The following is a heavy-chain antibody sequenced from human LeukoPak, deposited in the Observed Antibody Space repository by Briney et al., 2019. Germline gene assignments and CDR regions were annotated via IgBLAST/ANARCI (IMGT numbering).Heavy chain of an antibody. Sequence: SVKVSCKTSGGTFSNYAITWVRQAPGQGLEWMGGIVPILRTANYAQKFQGRLTITTDESTSTAYMDLNRLTSEDTAVYHCARDRYYDSRGNFYESGYWGQGTLVTVSS. D-gene: IGHD3-22*01. CDR3: ARDRYYDSRGNFYESGY. J-gene: IGHJ4*02. CDR2: IVPILRTA. CDR1: GGTFSNYA. V-gene: IGHV1-69*05.